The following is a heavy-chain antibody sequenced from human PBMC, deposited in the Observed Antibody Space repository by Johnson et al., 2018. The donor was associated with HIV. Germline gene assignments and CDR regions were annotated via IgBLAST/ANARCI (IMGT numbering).Heavy chain of an antibody. Sequence: QVLLVESGGGLVKPGGSLRLSCAASGFTFSDYYMSWFRQAPGKGLEWVSYISSSGSTIYYADSVKGRFTISRDNGMNSLYLQMNSLRAEDTAVYYCVRGGTAYWDRVSAFDIWGQGTMVTVSS. D-gene: IGHD2-8*02. V-gene: IGHV3-11*04. CDR1: GFTFSDYY. J-gene: IGHJ3*02. CDR3: VRGGTAYWDRVSAFDI. CDR2: ISSSGSTI.